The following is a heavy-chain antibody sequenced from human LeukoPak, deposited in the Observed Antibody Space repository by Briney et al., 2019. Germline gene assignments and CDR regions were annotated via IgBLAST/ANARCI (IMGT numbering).Heavy chain of an antibody. CDR1: GFTFSSYA. D-gene: IGHD3-10*01. J-gene: IGHJ4*02. Sequence: PGGSLRLSCAASGFTFSSYAMSWVRQAPGKGLEWVSAISGSGGSTYYADSVKGRFTISRDNSKNSLYLQMNSLRAEDTAVCYCARDRSITMVFDYWGQGTLVTVSS. V-gene: IGHV3-23*01. CDR3: ARDRSITMVFDY. CDR2: ISGSGGST.